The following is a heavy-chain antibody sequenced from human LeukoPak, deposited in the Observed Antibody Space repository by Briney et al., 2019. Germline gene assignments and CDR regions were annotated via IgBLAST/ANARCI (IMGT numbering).Heavy chain of an antibody. V-gene: IGHV1-69*04. CDR2: IIPIIGIA. CDR3: ARWAGYCGSATCPYYLDF. Sequence: SVKVSCKASGGTFSNYGISWVRQAPGQGLEWMGRIIPIIGIANYAQKFQGRVTITADKSTSTAYMELTSLRPEDTAVYYCARWAGYCGSATCPYYLDFWGQGTLVTVSS. J-gene: IGHJ4*02. D-gene: IGHD2-2*01. CDR1: GGTFSNYG.